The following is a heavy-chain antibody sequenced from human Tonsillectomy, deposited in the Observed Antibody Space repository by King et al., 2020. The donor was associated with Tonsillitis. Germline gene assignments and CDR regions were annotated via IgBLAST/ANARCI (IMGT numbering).Heavy chain of an antibody. CDR2: IKSKTDGGTT. CDR3: TTAPFGGFYYYYGSGSYFDY. Sequence: VQLVEAGGGLVKPGGSLRLSCAASGFTFSNAWMSWVRQAPGKGLEWVGRIKSKTDGGTTDYAAPVKGRLTISRDDSKNTLYLQMNSLKTEDTAVYYCTTAPFGGFYYYYGSGSYFDYWGQGTLVTVSS. J-gene: IGHJ4*02. CDR1: GFTFSNAW. D-gene: IGHD3-10*01. V-gene: IGHV3-15*01.